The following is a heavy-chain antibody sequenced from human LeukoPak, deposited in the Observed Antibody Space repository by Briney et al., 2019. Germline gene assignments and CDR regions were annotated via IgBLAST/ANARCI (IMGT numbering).Heavy chain of an antibody. J-gene: IGHJ6*04. V-gene: IGHV4-34*01. CDR1: GGSFSGNY. Sequence: PSETLSLTCAVYGGSFSGNYWSWIRQPPGKGLEWIGEINHSGSTNYNPSLKSRVTISVDTSKNQFSLKLSSVTAADTAVYYCARYCSSTSCSPNGMDVWGKGTTVTVSS. CDR2: INHSGST. D-gene: IGHD2-2*01. CDR3: ARYCSSTSCSPNGMDV.